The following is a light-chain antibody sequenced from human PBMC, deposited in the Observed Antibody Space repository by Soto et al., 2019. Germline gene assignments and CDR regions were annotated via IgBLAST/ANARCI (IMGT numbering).Light chain of an antibody. CDR3: QSYDSSTVV. Sequence: NFMLTQPHSVSESPGKTVTISCTRSSGSIASHYVQWYQQRPGSAPTTVIYEDNQRPSGVPDRFSGSIDSSSNSASLTISGLKTEDEADYYCQSYDSSTVVFGGGTQLTVL. J-gene: IGLJ2*01. V-gene: IGLV6-57*04. CDR1: SGSIASHY. CDR2: EDN.